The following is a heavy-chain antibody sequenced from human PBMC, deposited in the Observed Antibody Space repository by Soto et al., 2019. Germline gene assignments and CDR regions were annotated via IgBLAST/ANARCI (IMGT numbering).Heavy chain of an antibody. Sequence: QVHLVQSGSDVEKPGASVKVSCKASGYSFTSYGIGWVRQVPGQGPEGMGWISPYNGRTNYAQSVKGRVVMTTDISTNTVYWELRSLRSDDSAIYYCGRCRTDSYAMDVWGQGTTVTVSS. CDR1: GYSFTSYG. CDR3: GRCRTDSYAMDV. CDR2: ISPYNGRT. V-gene: IGHV1-18*01. J-gene: IGHJ6*02. D-gene: IGHD5-18*01.